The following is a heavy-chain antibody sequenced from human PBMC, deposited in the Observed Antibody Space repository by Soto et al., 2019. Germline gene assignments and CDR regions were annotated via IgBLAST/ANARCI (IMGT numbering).Heavy chain of an antibody. V-gene: IGHV1-46*01. D-gene: IGHD2-15*01. CDR3: ARCSGGTCYASYAFDI. CDR2: INPSGGST. J-gene: IGHJ3*02. Sequence: ASVKVSCKASGYTFTSYYMHWVRQAPGQGLEWMGIINPSGGSTSYAQKFQGRVTLTRDTSTSTAYMELRSLMYEDTAVYYCARCSGGTCYASYAFDIWGQGTMVTVSS. CDR1: GYTFTSYY.